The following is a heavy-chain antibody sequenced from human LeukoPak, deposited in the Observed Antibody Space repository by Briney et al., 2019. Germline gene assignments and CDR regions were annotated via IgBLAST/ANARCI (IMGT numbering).Heavy chain of an antibody. V-gene: IGHV4-30-4*08. CDR1: GGSISSGDYY. CDR3: ARGKGYDFWSGLNYFDY. CDR2: IYYSGST. Sequence: SQTLSLTCTVSGGSISSGDYYWSWIRQPPGKGLEWIGYIYYSGSTYYNPSLKSRVTISVDTSKNQFSLKLSSVTAADTAVYYRARGKGYDFWSGLNYFDYWGQGTLVTVSS. J-gene: IGHJ4*02. D-gene: IGHD3-3*01.